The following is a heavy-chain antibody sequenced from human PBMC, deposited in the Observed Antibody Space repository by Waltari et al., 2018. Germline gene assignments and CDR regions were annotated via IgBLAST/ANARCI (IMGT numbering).Heavy chain of an antibody. D-gene: IGHD3-10*01. CDR2: IYHSGST. J-gene: IGHJ4*02. CDR1: GYSISSGYY. Sequence: QVQLQESGPGLVKPSETLSLTCAVSGYSISSGYYWGWIRQPPGKGLEGIGSIYHSGSTYYTPSLKSRVTISVDTSKNQFSLKLSSVTAADTAVYYCARGDGFMVRGAAIPYWGQGTLVTVSS. V-gene: IGHV4-38-2*01. CDR3: ARGDGFMVRGAAIPY.